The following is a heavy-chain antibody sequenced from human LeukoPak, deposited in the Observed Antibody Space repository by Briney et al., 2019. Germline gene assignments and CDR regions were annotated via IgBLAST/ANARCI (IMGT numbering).Heavy chain of an antibody. J-gene: IGHJ4*02. CDR3: ARQYSSGYDY. CDR1: GFTFSSYA. D-gene: IGHD6-19*01. CDR2: IKGSDGST. Sequence: PGGSLRLSCAASGFTFSSYAMSWVRQAPGKGLKWISTIKGSDGSTYFADSVKGRYTISRDNSKNTLYLQMDSLRAEDTAIYYCARQYSSGYDYWGQGTLVTVSS. V-gene: IGHV3-23*01.